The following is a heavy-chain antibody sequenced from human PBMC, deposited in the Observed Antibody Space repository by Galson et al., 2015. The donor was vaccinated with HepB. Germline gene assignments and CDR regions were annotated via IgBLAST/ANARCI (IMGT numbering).Heavy chain of an antibody. J-gene: IGHJ4*02. Sequence: SVKVSCKASGHTFTTYAMHWVRQAPGQRLGWMGWINAGYGDIKYSPNFQGRVTITRDTSASTVYMELSSLRSEDTAVYYCVSSYCGGDCYSVGFDFWGRGTLVTVSS. D-gene: IGHD2-21*02. CDR3: VSSYCGGDCYSVGFDF. CDR2: INAGYGDI. CDR1: GHTFTTYA. V-gene: IGHV1-3*01.